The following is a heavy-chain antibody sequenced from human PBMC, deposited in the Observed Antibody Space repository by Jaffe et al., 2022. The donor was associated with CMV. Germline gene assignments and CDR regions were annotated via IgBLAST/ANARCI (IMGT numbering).Heavy chain of an antibody. CDR1: GFSLSTSGMC. Sequence: QVTLRESGPALVKPTETLTLTCTFSGFSLSTSGMCVSWVRQPPGKALDWLARIDWDGDKYYNTSLKTRLTISKDTSKNQVVLTMTNMDPVDTATYYCARGKYSSGWRHFDNWGQGTLVTVSS. V-gene: IGHV2-70*15. D-gene: IGHD6-19*01. J-gene: IGHJ4*02. CDR2: IDWDGDK. CDR3: ARGKYSSGWRHFDN.